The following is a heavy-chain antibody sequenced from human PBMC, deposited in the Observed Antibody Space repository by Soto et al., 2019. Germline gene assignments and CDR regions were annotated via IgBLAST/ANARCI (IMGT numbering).Heavy chain of an antibody. Sequence: GGSLRVSWAASGFTFSSYAMHRVRQAPGKGLEWVAVISYDGSNKYYADSVKGRFTISRDNSKNTLYLQMNSLRAEDTAVYYCARDRYQLLKPYYYYYGMDVWGQGTTVTVSS. V-gene: IGHV3-30-3*01. D-gene: IGHD2-2*01. CDR3: ARDRYQLLKPYYYYYGMDV. J-gene: IGHJ6*02. CDR2: ISYDGSNK. CDR1: GFTFSSYA.